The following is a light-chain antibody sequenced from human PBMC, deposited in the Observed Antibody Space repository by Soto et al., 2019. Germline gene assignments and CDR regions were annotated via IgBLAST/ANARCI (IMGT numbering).Light chain of an antibody. CDR3: QQYNNWPPFT. CDR2: DAS. J-gene: IGKJ3*01. CDR1: QSISSW. Sequence: DIQMTQSPSTLSASVGDRVTITCRASQSISSWLAWYQQKPGKAPKLLIYDASSLESGVPSRFSGSGSGTEFTLTISSLQSEDFAVYHCQQYNNWPPFTFGPGTKVDNK. V-gene: IGKV1-5*01.